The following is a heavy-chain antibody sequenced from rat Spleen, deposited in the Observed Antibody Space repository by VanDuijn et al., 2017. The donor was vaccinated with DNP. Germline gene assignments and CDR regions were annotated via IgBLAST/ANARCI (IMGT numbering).Heavy chain of an antibody. V-gene: IGHV3-1*01. CDR3: ARSWGDDGYPPFAY. Sequence: EVQFQESGPGLVKSSQSLSLTCSVTGYSITSNYWAWIRKFPGNKMEWMGYINYSGSTGYNPSLRSRISITRDTSKRQFFLQLNSVTPEDTATYYCARSWGDDGYPPFAYWGQGTLVTVSS. CDR1: GYSITSNY. D-gene: IGHD1-12*03. CDR2: INYSGST. J-gene: IGHJ3*01.